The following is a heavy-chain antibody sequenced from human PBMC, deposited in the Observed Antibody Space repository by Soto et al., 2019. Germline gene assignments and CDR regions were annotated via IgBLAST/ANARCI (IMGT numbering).Heavy chain of an antibody. CDR2: IYYSGST. CDR1: GGSISSSSYY. J-gene: IGHJ6*01. CDR3: ARHGDYYGSGSNFYYYYGMDV. V-gene: IGHV4-39*01. Sequence: SETLSLTCTVSGGSISSSSYYWGWIRQPPGKGLEWIGSIYYSGSTYYNPSLKSRVTISVDTSKNQFSLKLSSVTAADTAVYYCARHGDYYGSGSNFYYYYGMDVWRQGTT. D-gene: IGHD3-10*01.